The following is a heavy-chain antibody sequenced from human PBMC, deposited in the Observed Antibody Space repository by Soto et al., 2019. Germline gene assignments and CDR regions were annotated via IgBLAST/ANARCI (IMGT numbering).Heavy chain of an antibody. CDR1: GGSISSYY. D-gene: IGHD6-13*01. V-gene: IGHV4-59*01. CDR3: ARTTAGSYYYYYYMDV. CDR2: IYYSGST. J-gene: IGHJ6*03. Sequence: SETLSLTCTVSGGSISSYYRSWIRQPPGRGLEWIGYIYYSGSTNYNPSLKSRVTISVDTPKNQFSLKLSSVTAADTAVYYCARTTAGSYYYYYYMDVWGKGTTVTVSS.